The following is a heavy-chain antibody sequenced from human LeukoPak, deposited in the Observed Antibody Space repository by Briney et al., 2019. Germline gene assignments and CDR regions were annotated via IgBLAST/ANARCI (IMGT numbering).Heavy chain of an antibody. CDR1: GFTFSSYS. CDR3: ARSGYNILTGYYAY. D-gene: IGHD3-9*01. J-gene: IGHJ4*02. V-gene: IGHV3-48*01. CDR2: ISSSSSTI. Sequence: GGSLRLSCAASGFTFSSYSMNWVRQAPGKGLEWVSYISSSSSTIYYADSVKGRFTISRDNAKNSLYLQMNSLRAEDTAVYYCARSGYNILTGYYAYWGQGTLVTVSS.